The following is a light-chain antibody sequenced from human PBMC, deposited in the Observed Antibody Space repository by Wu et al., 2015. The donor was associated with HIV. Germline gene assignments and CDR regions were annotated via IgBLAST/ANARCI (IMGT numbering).Light chain of an antibody. J-gene: IGKJ5*01. CDR1: QSISSN. CDR2: DAS. V-gene: IGKV3-11*01. Sequence: EIVLTQSPATLSLSPGERATLSCRASQSISSNLAWYQQKPGQTPRLLIYDASDRATGIPARFSGSGSGTDFTLTISSLESEDFAVYYCQQSNYWPLTFGQGTRLEIK. CDR3: QQSNYWPLT.